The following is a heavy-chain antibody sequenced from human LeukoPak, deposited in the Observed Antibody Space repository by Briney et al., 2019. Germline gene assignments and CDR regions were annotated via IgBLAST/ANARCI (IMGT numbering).Heavy chain of an antibody. CDR2: IKQDGTET. Sequence: PGGSLRLSCAASGFTFRNSWMSWVRQAPGKGPEWVASIKQDGTETYYVDSVKGRFTISRDNAKNSLSVHMNNLRGDDTAVYYCARLFLRPAYNYFSAPLGCAFDIWGQGTMVTVSS. CDR1: GFTFRNSW. D-gene: IGHD5-24*01. CDR3: ARLFLRPAYNYFSAPLGCAFDI. V-gene: IGHV3-7*01. J-gene: IGHJ3*02.